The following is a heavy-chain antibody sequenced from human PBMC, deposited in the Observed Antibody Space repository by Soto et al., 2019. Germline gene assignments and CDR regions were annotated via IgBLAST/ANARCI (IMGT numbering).Heavy chain of an antibody. CDR2: IYYSGST. Sequence: QVQLQESGPGLVKPSQTLSLTCTVSGGSISSGDYYWSWIRQPPGKGLEWIGYIYYSGSTYYNPSLKSRVTISVDTSKNQFSLKLSSVTAADTAVYYCARVPFLNYDYASFDYWGQGTLVTVSS. CDR3: ARVPFLNYDYASFDY. J-gene: IGHJ4*02. V-gene: IGHV4-30-4*01. CDR1: GGSISSGDYY. D-gene: IGHD3-16*01.